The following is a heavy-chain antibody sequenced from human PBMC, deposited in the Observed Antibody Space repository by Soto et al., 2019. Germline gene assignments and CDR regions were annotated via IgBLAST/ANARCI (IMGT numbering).Heavy chain of an antibody. CDR1: GGSISSSSYY. J-gene: IGHJ4*02. CDR3: ARLSSHYDVLTGYYLQYYFDS. D-gene: IGHD3-9*01. Sequence: PSETLSLTCTVSGGSISSSSYYWGWIRQPPGKGLEWIGSIYYSGSTYYNPSLKSRVTISVDTSKNQFSLKLSSVTAADSAVYYCARLSSHYDVLTGYYLQYYFDSWGQGTLVTVSS. V-gene: IGHV4-39*01. CDR2: IYYSGST.